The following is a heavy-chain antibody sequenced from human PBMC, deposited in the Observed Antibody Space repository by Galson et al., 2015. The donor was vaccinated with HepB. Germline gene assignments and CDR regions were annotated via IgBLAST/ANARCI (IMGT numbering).Heavy chain of an antibody. J-gene: IGHJ4*02. V-gene: IGHV3-30-3*01. Sequence: SLRLSCAASGFTFSSYAMHWVRQAPGKGLEWVAVISYDGSNKYYADSVKGRFTISRDNSKNTLYLQMTSLRAEDTAVYYCARDPGIAAPTDYWGQGTLVTVSS. CDR3: ARDPGIAAPTDY. CDR1: GFTFSSYA. D-gene: IGHD6-13*01. CDR2: ISYDGSNK.